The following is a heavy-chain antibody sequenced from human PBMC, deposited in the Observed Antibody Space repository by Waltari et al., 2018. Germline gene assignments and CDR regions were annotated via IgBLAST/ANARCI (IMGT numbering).Heavy chain of an antibody. D-gene: IGHD2-8*01. CDR1: GYTFTNHA. J-gene: IGHJ4*02. Sequence: QVHHVQSGVEVKKPGASVRISCKASGYTFTNHAIQWVGQAPGQSLEWMGGINAGNGNTKYSQNFQGRVTITRDTSATTAYMELSSLRSEDTAVYYCARAIWSAGAYAAYFFDHWGQGTLVSVSS. V-gene: IGHV1-3*01. CDR3: ARAIWSAGAYAAYFFDH. CDR2: INAGNGNT.